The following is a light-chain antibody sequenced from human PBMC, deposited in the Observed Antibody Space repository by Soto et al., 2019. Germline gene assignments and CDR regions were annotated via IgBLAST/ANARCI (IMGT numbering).Light chain of an antibody. CDR2: GVK. V-gene: IGLV2-14*01. Sequence: QSALTQPASVSGSPGQSITISCTGSGRDIGAYDYVSWYQQHPGKAPKLLIYGVKNRPSGVSYRFSASKSAFTASLTISGLQADDEAHYYCSSYTTCYFDVFGPGTKLTVL. CDR1: GRDIGAYDY. CDR3: SSYTTCYFDV. J-gene: IGLJ1*01.